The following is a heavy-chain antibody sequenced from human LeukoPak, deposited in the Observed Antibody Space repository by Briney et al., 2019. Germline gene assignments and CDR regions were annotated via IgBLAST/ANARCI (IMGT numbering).Heavy chain of an antibody. V-gene: IGHV4-59*01. CDR3: ARVPPPYDSSGYPDY. CDR2: IYYSGST. D-gene: IGHD3-22*01. CDR1: GGSISSYY. J-gene: IGHJ4*02. Sequence: PSETLSLTCTVSGGSISSYYWSWIRQPPEKGLEWIGYIYYSGSTNYNPSLKSRVTISVDTSKNQFSLKLSSVTAADTAVYYCARVPPPYDSSGYPDYWGQGTLVTVSS.